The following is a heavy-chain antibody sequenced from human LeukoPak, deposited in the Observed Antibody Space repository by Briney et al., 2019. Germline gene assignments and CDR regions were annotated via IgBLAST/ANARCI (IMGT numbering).Heavy chain of an antibody. CDR3: ARAVEYYDFWSGYTNWFDP. Sequence: GGSLRLSCAASGFTFSSYAMHWVRQAPGKGLEYVSTISSNGGSTYYANSVKGRFIISRDNSKNTLYLQMGSLRAEDMAVYYCARAVEYYDFWSGYTNWFDPWGQGTLVTVSS. J-gene: IGHJ5*02. CDR2: ISSNGGST. D-gene: IGHD3-3*01. CDR1: GFTFSSYA. V-gene: IGHV3-64*01.